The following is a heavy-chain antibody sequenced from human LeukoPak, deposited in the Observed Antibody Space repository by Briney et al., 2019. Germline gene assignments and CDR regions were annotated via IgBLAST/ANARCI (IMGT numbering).Heavy chain of an antibody. V-gene: IGHV3-48*03. CDR3: ARESCSSTSCYGY. CDR1: GFTFRSFA. J-gene: IGHJ4*02. D-gene: IGHD2-2*01. Sequence: GGSLRLPCAASGFTFRSFALNWVRQAPGKGLEWVSYISSSGSTIYYADSVKGRSTISRDNAKNSLYLQMNSLRAEDTAVYYCARESCSSTSCYGYWGQGTLVTVSS. CDR2: ISSSGSTI.